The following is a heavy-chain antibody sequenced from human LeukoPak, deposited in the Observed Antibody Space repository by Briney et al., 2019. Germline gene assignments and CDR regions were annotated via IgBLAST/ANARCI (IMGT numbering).Heavy chain of an antibody. D-gene: IGHD6-19*01. J-gene: IGHJ3*02. CDR2: ISWNSGSI. V-gene: IGHV3-9*01. CDR1: GFTFSRNS. CDR3: AKDRGQWLANAFDI. Sequence: PGGSLRLSCAVSGFTFSRNSMNWVRQAPGKGLEWVSGISWNSGSIGYADSVKGRFTISRDNAKNSLYLQMNSLRAEDTALYYCAKDRGQWLANAFDIWGQGTMVTVSS.